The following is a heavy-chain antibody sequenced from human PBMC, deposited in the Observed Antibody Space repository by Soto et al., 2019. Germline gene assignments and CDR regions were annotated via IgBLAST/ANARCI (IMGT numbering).Heavy chain of an antibody. V-gene: IGHV4-59*01. Sequence: SETLSLTCTVSGGSISSYYWSWIRQPPGKGLEWIGYIYYSGSTNYNPSLKSRVTISVDTSKNQFSLKLSSVTAADTALYYCARITMVRGVITVFDYRGQGTLVTVSS. J-gene: IGHJ4*02. CDR1: GGSISSYY. CDR3: ARITMVRGVITVFDY. CDR2: IYYSGST. D-gene: IGHD3-10*01.